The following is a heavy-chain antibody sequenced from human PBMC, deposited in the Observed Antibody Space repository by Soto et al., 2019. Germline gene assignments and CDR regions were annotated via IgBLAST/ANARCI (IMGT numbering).Heavy chain of an antibody. D-gene: IGHD3-10*01. J-gene: IGHJ3*02. CDR1: GYTFTIYY. Sequence: ASVKVSCKASGYTFTIYYMHWVRQAPGQGLEWMGIINPSGGSTSYAQKFQGRVTMTRDTSTSTVYMELSSLRSEDTAVYYCARDHYYGSGSYSPGDAFDIWGQGTMVTVSS. CDR2: INPSGGST. CDR3: ARDHYYGSGSYSPGDAFDI. V-gene: IGHV1-46*03.